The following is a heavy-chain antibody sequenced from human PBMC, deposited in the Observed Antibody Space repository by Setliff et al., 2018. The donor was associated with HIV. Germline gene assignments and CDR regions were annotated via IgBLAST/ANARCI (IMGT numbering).Heavy chain of an antibody. CDR3: ARDKEDDYGDYNWFDP. CDR2: IYHSGST. J-gene: IGHJ5*02. Sequence: PSETLSLTCTVSGYSISSGYYWGWIRQPPGKGLEWIGSIYHSGSTYYNPSLKSRVTISVDTSKNQFSLKLSSVTAADTAMYYCARDKEDDYGDYNWFDPWGQGTLVTVSS. V-gene: IGHV4-38-2*02. CDR1: GYSISSGYY. D-gene: IGHD4-17*01.